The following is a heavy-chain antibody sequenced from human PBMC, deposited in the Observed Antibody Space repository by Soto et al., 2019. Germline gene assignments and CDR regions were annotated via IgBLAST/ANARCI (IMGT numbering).Heavy chain of an antibody. J-gene: IGHJ4*02. CDR2: IGPDGYRT. D-gene: IGHD1-26*01. V-gene: IGHV3-74*01. CDR3: LRHQKWASDF. CDR1: GFTFSRHW. Sequence: EVQLVESGGALVQSGGSLRRSCAASGFTFSRHWMHWVRQAPGKGLSWVSHIGPDGYRTREADSVKGRFIISRDNAKNTLYLQMTSVRDDDTAIYYCLRHQKWASDFWGPGILVTVSS.